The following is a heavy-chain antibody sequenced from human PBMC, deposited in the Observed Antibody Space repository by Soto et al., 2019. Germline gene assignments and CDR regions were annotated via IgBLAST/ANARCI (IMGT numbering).Heavy chain of an antibody. V-gene: IGHV3-74*01. CDR3: ARAGIPNYYYYYGMDV. J-gene: IGHJ6*02. CDR2: INSDGSST. Sequence: EVQLVESGGGLVQPGGSLRLSCAASGFTFSSYWMHWVRQAPGKGLVWVSRINSDGSSTSYADSVKGRFTISRDNAKNTLYLQMNSLRAEDTAVYYGARAGIPNYYYYYGMDVRGQGTTVTVSS. CDR1: GFTFSSYW.